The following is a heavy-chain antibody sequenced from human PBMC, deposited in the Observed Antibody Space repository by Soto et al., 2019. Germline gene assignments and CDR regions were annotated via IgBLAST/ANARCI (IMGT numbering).Heavy chain of an antibody. D-gene: IGHD2-15*01. J-gene: IGHJ6*02. CDR2: IIPIFGTA. CDR3: ARREGGRPRRYYYYYGMDV. V-gene: IGHV1-69*13. CDR1: GGTFSSYA. Sequence: SVKVSCKASGGTFSSYAISWVRQAPGQGLEWMGGIIPIFGTANYAQKFQGRVTITADESTSTAYMELSSLRSEDTAVYYCARREGGRPRRYYYYYGMDVWGQWTTVTVS.